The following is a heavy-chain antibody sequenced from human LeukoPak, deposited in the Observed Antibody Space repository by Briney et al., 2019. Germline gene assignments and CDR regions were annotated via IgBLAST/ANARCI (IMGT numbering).Heavy chain of an antibody. CDR1: GFNVSSNY. Sequence: QAGGSLRLSCAASGFNVSSNYMSWVRQAPGKGLEWVSIIYSGGSTYYADSVKGRLIISRDKSKNTLYLQMNSLRTEDTAVYYCAKDRCSNGIGCYYYYMEVWGKGTTVTISS. D-gene: IGHD2-8*01. CDR2: IYSGGST. V-gene: IGHV3-66*01. J-gene: IGHJ6*03. CDR3: AKDRCSNGIGCYYYYMEV.